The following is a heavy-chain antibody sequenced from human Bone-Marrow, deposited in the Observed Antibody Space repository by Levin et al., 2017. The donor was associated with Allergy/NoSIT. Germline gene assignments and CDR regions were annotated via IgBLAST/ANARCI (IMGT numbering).Heavy chain of an antibody. CDR3: ARGAVITGLDY. V-gene: IGHV4-59*01. J-gene: IGHJ4*02. CDR2: IYYSGST. D-gene: IGHD3-22*01. CDR1: GGYLGSFY. Sequence: SETLSLTCSVSGGYLGSFYWGWIRQPPGKGLEWIGHIYYSGSTNYNPSLKSRVTISVDTSKNQFSLKLNSVTAADTAVYYCARGAVITGLDYWGQGTLVTVSS.